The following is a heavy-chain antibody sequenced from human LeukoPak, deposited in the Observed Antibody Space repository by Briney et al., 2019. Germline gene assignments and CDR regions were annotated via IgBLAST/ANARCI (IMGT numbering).Heavy chain of an antibody. CDR2: IIPIFGTA. V-gene: IGHV1-69*05. Sequence: GASVKVSCKASGGTFSSYAISWVRQAPGQGLEWMGRIIPIFGTANYAQKFQGRVTITTDESTSTAYMELSSLRSEDTAVCYCARVVAARPGGYFDYWGQGTLVTVSS. CDR3: ARVVAARPGGYFDY. CDR1: GGTFSSYA. D-gene: IGHD6-6*01. J-gene: IGHJ4*02.